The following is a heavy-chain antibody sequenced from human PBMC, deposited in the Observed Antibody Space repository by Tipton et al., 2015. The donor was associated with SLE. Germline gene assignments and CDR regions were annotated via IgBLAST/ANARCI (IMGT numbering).Heavy chain of an antibody. Sequence: GLVKPSETLSLSCSVSSYSISSGYYWGWIRQPPGKGLEWIGSIYHSGSTYYNPSLKSRVTISVDTSKNQFSLNLTSVTAADTAVYFCAEEGVSAPGTFDYWGQGTRVTVSS. CDR1: SYSISSGYY. CDR2: IYHSGST. J-gene: IGHJ4*02. V-gene: IGHV4-38-2*02. CDR3: AEEGVSAPGTFDY. D-gene: IGHD6-13*01.